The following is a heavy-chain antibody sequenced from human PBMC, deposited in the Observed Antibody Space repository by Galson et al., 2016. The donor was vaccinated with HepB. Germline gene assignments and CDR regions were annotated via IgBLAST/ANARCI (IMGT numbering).Heavy chain of an antibody. CDR2: INHLGSP. V-gene: IGHV4-34*01. CDR3: ARFEGSGSYFVDQ. CDR1: GGPFRGYD. J-gene: IGHJ4*01. D-gene: IGHD3-10*01. Sequence: SETLSLTCAVYGGPFRGYDWNWIRQPPGKGLEWIGEINHLGSPKYNPSLESRITISVDTSKSQFSLKLSSVTAADTAVYYCARFEGSGSYFVDQWGQGTLVTVSS.